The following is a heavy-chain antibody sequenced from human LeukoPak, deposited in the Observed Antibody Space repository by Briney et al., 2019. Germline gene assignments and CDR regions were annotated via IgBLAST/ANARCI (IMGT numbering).Heavy chain of an antibody. J-gene: IGHJ4*02. V-gene: IGHV4-34*01. CDR3: ARANRGYSYGCDY. D-gene: IGHD5-18*01. Sequence: PSETLSLTCAVYGGSFSGYYRSWIRQPPGKGLEWIGEINHSGSTNYNPSLKSRVTISVDTSKNQFSLKLSSVTAADTAVYYCARANRGYSYGCDYWGQGTLVTVSS. CDR1: GGSFSGYY. CDR2: INHSGST.